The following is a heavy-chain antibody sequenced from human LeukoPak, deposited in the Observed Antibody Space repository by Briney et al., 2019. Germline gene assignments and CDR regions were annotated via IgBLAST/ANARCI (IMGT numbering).Heavy chain of an antibody. V-gene: IGHV1-69*02. Sequence: IGRIIPILGIANYAQKFQGRVTITADKSTSTAYMELSSLRSEDTAVYYCARSPSTYYYGSGSYSEGYFDYWGQGTLVTVSS. J-gene: IGHJ4*02. D-gene: IGHD3-10*01. CDR2: IIPILGIA. CDR3: ARSPSTYYYGSGSYSEGYFDY.